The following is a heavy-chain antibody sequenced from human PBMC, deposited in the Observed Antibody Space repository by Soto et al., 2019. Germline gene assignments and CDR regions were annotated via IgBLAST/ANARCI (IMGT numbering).Heavy chain of an antibody. CDR3: ARGGYSSSWPSTLYYYYGMDV. CDR1: GGSFSGYY. D-gene: IGHD6-13*01. J-gene: IGHJ6*02. V-gene: IGHV4-34*01. Sequence: QVQLQQWGAGLLKPSETLSLTCAVYGGSFSGYYWSWIRQPPGKGLERMGEINHSGSTNDNPSLKSRVTISVDTSKNQFSLKLSSVTAADTAVYYCARGGYSSSWPSTLYYYYGMDVWGQGTTVTVSS. CDR2: INHSGST.